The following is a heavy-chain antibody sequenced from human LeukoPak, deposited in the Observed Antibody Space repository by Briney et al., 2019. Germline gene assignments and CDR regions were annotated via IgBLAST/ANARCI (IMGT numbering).Heavy chain of an antibody. CDR3: ARGVKALF. V-gene: IGHV4-34*01. D-gene: IGHD3-16*02. CDR1: GGSFSGYY. CDR2: INHSGST. Sequence: SETLSLTCAVYGGSFSGYYWSWVRQPPGKGLEWIGEINHSGSTNYNPSLKSRVTISVDTSKNQFSLKLSSVTAADTAVYYCARGVKALFWGQGTMVTVSS. J-gene: IGHJ3*01.